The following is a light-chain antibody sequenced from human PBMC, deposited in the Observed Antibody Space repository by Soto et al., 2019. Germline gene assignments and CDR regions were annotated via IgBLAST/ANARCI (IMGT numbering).Light chain of an antibody. J-gene: IGLJ2*01. CDR1: SSDVGGYNY. V-gene: IGLV2-14*03. CDR3: SSYTSSNTVL. CDR2: DVT. Sequence: QSALTQPASVSGSPGQSITISCTGTSSDVGGYNYVSWYQHHPGKASKLMIYDVTDRPSGISFRFSGSKSGNTASLTISRLQAEDEADYYCSSYTSSNTVLFGGGTKLTVL.